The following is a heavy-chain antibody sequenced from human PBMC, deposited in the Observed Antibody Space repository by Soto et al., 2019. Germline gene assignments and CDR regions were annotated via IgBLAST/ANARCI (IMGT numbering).Heavy chain of an antibody. CDR1: GFTFSSYS. J-gene: IGHJ3*02. V-gene: IGHV3-21*01. Sequence: GGSLRLSCAASGFTFSSYSMNWVRQAPGKGLEWVSSISSSSSYIYYADSVKGRFTISRDNAKNSLYLQMNSLRAEDTAVYYCARALLYDIFTGLGFDIWGQGTMFTVSS. CDR3: ARALLYDIFTGLGFDI. D-gene: IGHD3-9*01. CDR2: ISSSSSYI.